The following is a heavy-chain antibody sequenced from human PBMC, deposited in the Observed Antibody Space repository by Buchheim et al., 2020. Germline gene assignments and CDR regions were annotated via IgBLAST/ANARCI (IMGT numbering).Heavy chain of an antibody. CDR3: ARTYYYDSSGLDY. V-gene: IGHV4-61*01. CDR2: IYYSGST. D-gene: IGHD3-22*01. CDR1: GGSVSSGSYY. Sequence: QVQLQESGPGLVKPSETLSLTCTVSGGSVSSGSYYWSWIRQPPGKGLEWIGYIYYSGSTNYNPSLKNRVSIAVDTSKNQFSLKLSSVTAADTAVYYCARTYYYDSSGLDYWGQGTL. J-gene: IGHJ4*02.